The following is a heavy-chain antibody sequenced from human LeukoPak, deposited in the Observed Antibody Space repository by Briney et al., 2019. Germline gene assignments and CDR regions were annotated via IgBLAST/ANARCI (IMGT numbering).Heavy chain of an antibody. J-gene: IGHJ5*02. CDR1: GGSISNYY. CDR2: IYYRGST. Sequence: SETLSLTCTVSGGSISNYYWSWIRQPPGKGLEWIGSIYYRGSTYYNPSLKSRVTISVDTSKNQFSLRLMSVTSADTAVYYCARSPSGPNPFDPWGQGTLVTVSS. V-gene: IGHV4-59*05. CDR3: ARSPSGPNPFDP.